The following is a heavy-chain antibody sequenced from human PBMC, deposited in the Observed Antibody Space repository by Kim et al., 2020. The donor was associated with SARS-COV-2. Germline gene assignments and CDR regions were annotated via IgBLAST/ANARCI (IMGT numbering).Heavy chain of an antibody. CDR2: MNPNSGDN. D-gene: IGHD3-16*01. V-gene: IGHV1-8*02. J-gene: IGHJ5*02. CDR3: ARVGGGSIGP. Sequence: ASVKVSCKASGYTFKNYDINWVRQATGQRPEWMGWMNPNSGDNGSTQKFQDRVTFTRDTSTNTAYMDLRSLRPEDTAVYYCARVGGGSIGPWGQGTPVTV. CDR1: GYTFKNYD.